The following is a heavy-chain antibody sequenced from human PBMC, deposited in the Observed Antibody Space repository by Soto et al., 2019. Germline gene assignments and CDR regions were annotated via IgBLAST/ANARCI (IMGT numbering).Heavy chain of an antibody. CDR3: ARGSYCSGGGCYSSGSAFDI. V-gene: IGHV4-34*01. J-gene: IGHJ3*02. CDR1: GGSFRDFY. D-gene: IGHD2-15*01. CDR2: INHSGST. Sequence: PLQLLSLSCGVDGGSFRDFYCRRIRQPPGKGLEWIEEINHSGSTNYNPSLKRRVPISVDTSKNQLSLKLSSVAAADTAVYYCARGSYCSGGGCYSSGSAFDILRQGSMVTVSS.